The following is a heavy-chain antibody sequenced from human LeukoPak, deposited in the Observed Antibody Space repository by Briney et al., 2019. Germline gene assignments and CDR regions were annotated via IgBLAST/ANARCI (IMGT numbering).Heavy chain of an antibody. Sequence: RASVKVSCKASGYTFTGYYMHWVRQAPGQGLEWMGWINPNSGGTNYAQKFQGRVTMTRDTSISTAYMELSRLRSDDTAVYYCAREDYDISTGYWGFDYWGQGTLVTVSS. V-gene: IGHV1-2*02. D-gene: IGHD3-9*01. J-gene: IGHJ4*02. CDR2: INPNSGGT. CDR3: AREDYDISTGYWGFDY. CDR1: GYTFTGYY.